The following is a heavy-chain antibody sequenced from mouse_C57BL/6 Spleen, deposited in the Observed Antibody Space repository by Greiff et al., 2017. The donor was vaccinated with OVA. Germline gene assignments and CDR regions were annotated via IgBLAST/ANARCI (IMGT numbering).Heavy chain of an antibody. V-gene: IGHV5-4*01. CDR1: GFTFSSYA. Sequence: EVKLVESGGGLVKPGGSLKLSCAASGFTFSSYAMSWVRQTPEKRLEWVATISDGGSYTYYPDNVKGRFTISRDNAKNNLYLQMSHLKSEDTAMYYCAREDSSGCLAYWGQGTLVTVSA. D-gene: IGHD3-2*02. J-gene: IGHJ3*01. CDR2: ISDGGSYT. CDR3: AREDSSGCLAY.